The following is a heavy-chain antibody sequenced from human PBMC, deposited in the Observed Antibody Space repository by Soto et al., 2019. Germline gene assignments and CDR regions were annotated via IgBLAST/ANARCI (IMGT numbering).Heavy chain of an antibody. D-gene: IGHD3-22*01. V-gene: IGHV1-69*01. CDR1: GGTFSSYA. CDR3: ARASKYYYDSSGLPTLDY. CDR2: IIPIFGTA. Sequence: QVQLVQSGAEVKKPGSSVKVSCKASGGTFSSYAISWVRQAPGQGLEWMGGIIPIFGTANYAQKFQGRVTITADEYTSTAYMELSRLRSEDTAVYYCARASKYYYDSSGLPTLDYWGQGTLVTVSS. J-gene: IGHJ4*02.